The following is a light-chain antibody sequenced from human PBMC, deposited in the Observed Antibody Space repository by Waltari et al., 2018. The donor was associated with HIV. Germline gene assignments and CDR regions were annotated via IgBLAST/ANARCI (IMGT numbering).Light chain of an antibody. CDR3: QTGGTGIVG. CDR2: VNTDGSH. Sequence: QLVLTQSPSASASLGASVKLTCTLSSRHRDYAVAWHQQQQNKGPHYLMKVNTDGSHIKGDGIPDRFSVSSSEAERYLSISSLQSEDEAHYYFQTGGTGIVGFGGGTNLTVL. J-gene: IGLJ2*01. V-gene: IGLV4-69*01. CDR1: SRHRDYA.